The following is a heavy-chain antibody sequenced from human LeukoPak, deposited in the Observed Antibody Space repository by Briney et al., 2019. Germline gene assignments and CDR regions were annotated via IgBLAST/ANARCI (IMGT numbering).Heavy chain of an antibody. Sequence: SETLSLTCTVSGDSISSYYWSWLRQPPGKGLEWIGYIYYSGSTNYNPSLKSRVTISVDTSKNQFSLKLSSVTAADTAVYYCARGGSDILTGYSDYWGQGTLVTVSS. J-gene: IGHJ4*02. CDR1: GDSISSYY. CDR3: ARGGSDILTGYSDY. D-gene: IGHD3-9*01. CDR2: IYYSGST. V-gene: IGHV4-59*01.